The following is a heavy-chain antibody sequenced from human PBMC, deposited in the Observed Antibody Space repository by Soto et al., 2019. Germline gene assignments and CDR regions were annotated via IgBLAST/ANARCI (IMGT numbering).Heavy chain of an antibody. D-gene: IGHD4-4*01. Sequence: SETQSLTCTVSGGSISSYYWSWIRQPAGKGLEWIGRIYTSGSTNYNPSLKSRVTMSVDTSKNQFSLKLSSVTAADTAVYYCARDRATVTEMYYYYGMDVWGQGTTVTVSS. CDR3: ARDRATVTEMYYYYGMDV. V-gene: IGHV4-4*07. CDR2: IYTSGST. J-gene: IGHJ6*02. CDR1: GGSISSYY.